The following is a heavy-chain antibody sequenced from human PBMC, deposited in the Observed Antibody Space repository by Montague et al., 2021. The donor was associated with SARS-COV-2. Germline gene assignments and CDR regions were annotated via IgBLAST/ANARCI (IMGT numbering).Heavy chain of an antibody. Sequence: SLRLSCAASGFTFSGSPLSWVRQAPGEGLEWVSMIHSATGRSFYAHSVEGRFTISRDNSKNTVYLQMNNLRAEDTAVYYCAKVGDILACFSLVNLGPWGQGILVIVSS. CDR2: IHSATGRS. CDR1: GFTFSGSP. D-gene: IGHD3-9*01. CDR3: AKVGDILACFSLVNLGP. V-gene: IGHV3-23*03. J-gene: IGHJ5*02.